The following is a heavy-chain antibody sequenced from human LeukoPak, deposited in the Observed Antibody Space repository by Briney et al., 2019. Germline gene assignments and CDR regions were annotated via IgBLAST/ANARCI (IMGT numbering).Heavy chain of an antibody. CDR2: IYYSGST. J-gene: IGHJ3*02. CDR3: ARAGRRHDAFDI. V-gene: IGHV4-59*01. CDR1: GGSISSYY. Sequence: SETLSLTCTVSGGSISSYYWSWIRQPPGKGLEWIGYIYYSGSTNYNPSLKSRVTISVDTSKNQFSLKLSSVTAADTAVYYCARAGRRHDAFDIWGQGTMVTVSS. D-gene: IGHD1-26*01.